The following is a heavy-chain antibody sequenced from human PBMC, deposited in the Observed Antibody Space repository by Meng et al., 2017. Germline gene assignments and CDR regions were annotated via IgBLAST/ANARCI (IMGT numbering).Heavy chain of an antibody. CDR3: AKEDTAMVPAGY. J-gene: IGHJ4*02. D-gene: IGHD5-18*01. CDR2: IKQDGSEK. V-gene: IGHV3-7*01. Sequence: GESLKISCAASGFTFSSYWMSWVRQAPGKGLEWVANIKQDGSEKYYVDSVKGRFTISRDNAKNSLYLQMNSLRAEDTAVYYCAKEDTAMVPAGYWGQGTLVTVSS. CDR1: GFTFSSYW.